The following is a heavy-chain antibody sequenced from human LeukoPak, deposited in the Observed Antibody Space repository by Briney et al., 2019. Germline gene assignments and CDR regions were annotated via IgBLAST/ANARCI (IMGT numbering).Heavy chain of an antibody. Sequence: PSETLSLTCTVSGVSINSFYWSWIRQPPGKGLEWIGYIYDSGSTNYKPSLKSRVTMSVDTSKNQLSLKLSSVTAADTAVYYCARTVHYSSGWSPAYYFDYWGQGTPVTVSS. CDR2: IYDSGST. CDR3: ARTVHYSSGWSPAYYFDY. V-gene: IGHV4-59*01. CDR1: GVSINSFY. D-gene: IGHD6-19*01. J-gene: IGHJ4*02.